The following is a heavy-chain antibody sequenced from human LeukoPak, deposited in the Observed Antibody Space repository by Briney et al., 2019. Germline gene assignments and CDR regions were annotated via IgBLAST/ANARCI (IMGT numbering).Heavy chain of an antibody. CDR1: GFTFDDYA. CDR2: ISWNSGSI. J-gene: IGHJ6*02. V-gene: IGHV3-9*01. D-gene: IGHD4-17*01. CDR3: ARDQDYGDYVLYYYYGMDV. Sequence: GGSLRLSCAASGFTFDDYAMHWVRQAPGKGLEWVSGISWNSGSIGYADSVKGRFTISRDNSKNTLYLQMNSLRAEDTAVYYCARDQDYGDYVLYYYYGMDVWGQGTTVTVSS.